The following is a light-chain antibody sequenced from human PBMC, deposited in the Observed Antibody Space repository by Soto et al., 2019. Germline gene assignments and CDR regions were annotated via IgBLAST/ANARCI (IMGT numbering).Light chain of an antibody. Sequence: ETVMTQSPDTLSVSPGERVTLSCRASQSISTNSAWYQQRPGQAPRLLMYGASTRATGIPARFSGSGSGTEFTLTISSLQSEDFAVYYCQQYGSWPYTFGQGTKLEIK. J-gene: IGKJ2*01. CDR2: GAS. CDR1: QSISTN. V-gene: IGKV3-15*01. CDR3: QQYGSWPYT.